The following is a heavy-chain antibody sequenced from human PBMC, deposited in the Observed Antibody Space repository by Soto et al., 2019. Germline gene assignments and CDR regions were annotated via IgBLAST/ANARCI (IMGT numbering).Heavy chain of an antibody. D-gene: IGHD6-19*01. J-gene: IGHJ4*02. V-gene: IGHV3-53*01. CDR3: VQTTGWPGFDF. CDR2: IYGGGTT. CDR1: GFSVSSKY. Sequence: EVQLVESGGGLIQPGGSLRLSCAASGFSVSSKYMTWVRQAPGKGLEWVSVIYGGGTTYYAGSVKGRFTISRDNSKNTLYLQINSLRAEDTVVYYCVQTTGWPGFDFWGQGTLVIVSS.